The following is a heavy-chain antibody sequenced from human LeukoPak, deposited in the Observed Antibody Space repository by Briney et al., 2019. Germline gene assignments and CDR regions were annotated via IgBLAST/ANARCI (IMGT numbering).Heavy chain of an antibody. Sequence: GGSLRLSCAVSGITLSNYGMSWVRQAPGKGLEWVAGISDSGGRTNYADSVKGRFTTSRDNPRNTLYLQMNSLRAEDTAVYFCAKRGVVIRVILVGFHKEAYYFDSWGQGALVTVSS. J-gene: IGHJ4*02. CDR1: GITLSNYG. CDR3: AKRGVVIRVILVGFHKEAYYFDS. D-gene: IGHD3-22*01. CDR2: ISDSGGRT. V-gene: IGHV3-23*01.